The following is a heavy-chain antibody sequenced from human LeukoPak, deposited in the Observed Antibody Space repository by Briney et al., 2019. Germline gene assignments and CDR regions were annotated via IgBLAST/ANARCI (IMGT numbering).Heavy chain of an antibody. CDR2: IYYSGST. V-gene: IGHV4-59*08. CDR1: GGSISGYY. Sequence: SETLSLTCTVSGGSISGYYWSWVRQPPGKGLEWIGYIYYSGSTTYNPSLKTRGTISADTSKNQFSLHLRSVTAADTAIYYCARRPTALHAFDLWGHGTMVTVSS. J-gene: IGHJ3*01. CDR3: ARRPTALHAFDL.